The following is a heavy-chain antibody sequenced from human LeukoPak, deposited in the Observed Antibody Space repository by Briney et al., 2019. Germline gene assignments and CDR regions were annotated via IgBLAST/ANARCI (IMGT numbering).Heavy chain of an antibody. D-gene: IGHD3-10*01. CDR2: IYYSGST. Sequence: SETLSLTCTVSGGSISSSNCYWGWIRQPPGKGLEWIGSIYYSGSTYYNPSLKSRVTISVDTSKIQFSLRLTSLTDADTAVYDCARITLVRGVIMDHYYGMAVWGQGTTVTVSS. V-gene: IGHV4-39*01. J-gene: IGHJ6*02. CDR1: GGSISSSNCY. CDR3: ARITLVRGVIMDHYYGMAV.